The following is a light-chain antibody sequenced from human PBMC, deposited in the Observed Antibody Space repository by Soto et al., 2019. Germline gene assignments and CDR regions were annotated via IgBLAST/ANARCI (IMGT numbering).Light chain of an antibody. V-gene: IGKV1-39*01. CDR2: GAS. CDR3: QQSHIAPYT. J-gene: IGKJ2*01. Sequence: DLQMTQSPSSLSAAVGDRVTITCRASQSIARFLNWYQQKPGEVPKLLIFGASYLRSGVPSRFSGSGSGKHFALTITSLQHEDFATYFCQQSHIAPYTFGQGTNL. CDR1: QSIARF.